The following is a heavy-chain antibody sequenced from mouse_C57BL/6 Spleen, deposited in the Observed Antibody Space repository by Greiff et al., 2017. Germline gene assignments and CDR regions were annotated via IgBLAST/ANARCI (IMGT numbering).Heavy chain of an antibody. V-gene: IGHV5-6*01. D-gene: IGHD2-4*01. CDR2: ISSGGSYT. CDR1: GFTFSSYG. CDR3: ARPLYDYDRFAY. J-gene: IGHJ3*01. Sequence: EVQRVESGGDLVKPGGSLKLSCAASGFTFSSYGMSWVRQTPDKRLEWVATISSGGSYTYYPDSVKGRFTISRDNAKNTLYLQMSSLKSEDTAMYYCARPLYDYDRFAYWGQGTLVTVSA.